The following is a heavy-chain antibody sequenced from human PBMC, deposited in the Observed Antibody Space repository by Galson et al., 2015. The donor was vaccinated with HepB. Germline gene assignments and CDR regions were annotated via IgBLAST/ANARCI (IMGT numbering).Heavy chain of an antibody. J-gene: IGHJ4*02. CDR2: FGTSGDKT. Sequence: SLRLSCAASGFALSNYGMNWVRQAPGKGLEWVSGFGTSGDKTSYAGSVKGRFTISRDNSRNTLYLQMNSLRAEDTAVYYCAKRLFVPTDCWGQGTLVTVSS. CDR3: AKRLFVPTDC. CDR1: GFALSNYG. V-gene: IGHV3-23*01.